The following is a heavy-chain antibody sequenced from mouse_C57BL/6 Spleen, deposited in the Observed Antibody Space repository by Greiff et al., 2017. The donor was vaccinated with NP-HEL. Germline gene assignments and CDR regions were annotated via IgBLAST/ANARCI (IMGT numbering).Heavy chain of an antibody. J-gene: IGHJ3*01. Sequence: EVKLMESGPGLVKPSQSLSLTCSVTGYSITSGYYWNWIRQFPGNKLEWMGYISYDGSNNYNPSLKNRISITRDTSKNQFFLKLNSVTTEDTATYYCASTVTTAWFAYWGQGTLVTVSA. CDR1: GYSITSGYY. D-gene: IGHD2-5*01. V-gene: IGHV3-6*01. CDR2: ISYDGSN. CDR3: ASTVTTAWFAY.